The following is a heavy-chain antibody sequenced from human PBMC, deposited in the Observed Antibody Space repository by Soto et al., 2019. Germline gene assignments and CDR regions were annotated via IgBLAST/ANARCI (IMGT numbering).Heavy chain of an antibody. CDR1: GGTFNNYA. V-gene: IGHV1-69*01. Sequence: QVQLVQSGAEVKKPGSSVKVSCKASGGTFNNYAFSWVRQAPGQGLEWVGGIIRIFDTPSYAHKFQGRVTIIADESTRTVYMELSSLTSEDTAVYYCARGVREMATISTFDYWGQGTQVTVSS. CDR2: IIRIFDTP. CDR3: ARGVREMATISTFDY. D-gene: IGHD1-26*01. J-gene: IGHJ4*02.